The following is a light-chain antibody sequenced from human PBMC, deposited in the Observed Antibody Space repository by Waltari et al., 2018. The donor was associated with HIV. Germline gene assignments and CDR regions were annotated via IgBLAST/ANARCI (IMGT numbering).Light chain of an antibody. V-gene: IGLV2-23*02. J-gene: IGLJ1*01. CDR1: SSNVGSDDL. CDR2: EVT. Sequence: QSALTQPASVSGSPGQSLTLSCTGTSSNVGSDDLVSWYQQHPGEAPKLIIYEVTKRPSGVSNRFSGSKSGNTASLTISGLQAEDEADYYCCSCPRSGIRYVFGTGTKVTVL. CDR3: CSCPRSGIRYV.